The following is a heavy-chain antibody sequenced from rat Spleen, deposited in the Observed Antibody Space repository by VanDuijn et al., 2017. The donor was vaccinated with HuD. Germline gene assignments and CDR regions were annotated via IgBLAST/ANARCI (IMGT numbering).Heavy chain of an antibody. D-gene: IGHD1-4*01. V-gene: IGHV5-22*01. CDR2: INYEGTST. J-gene: IGHJ3*01. CDR3: TRLEPGYNSNWFAY. Sequence: EVQLVESGGGLVQPGRSMKLSCAALGFTFSDYYMAWVRQAPMKGLEWVASINYEGTSTYYGDSVKGRFTISRDNAKSTLYLLMNSLRSEDTATYYCTRLEPGYNSNWFAYWGQGTLVTVSS. CDR1: GFTFSDYY.